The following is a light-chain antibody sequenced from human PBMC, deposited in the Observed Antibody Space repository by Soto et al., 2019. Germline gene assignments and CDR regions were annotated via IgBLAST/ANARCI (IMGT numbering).Light chain of an antibody. CDR3: QQYNNWPPYT. Sequence: DIQMTQSPSSLSASVGDRVTITCQASQDISNYLNWYQQKPGKAPKLLIYDASNLETGVPSRFSGSGSGTHFTFTISSLQSEDFAIYYCQQYNNWPPYTFGQGTKVDIK. CDR2: DAS. V-gene: IGKV1-33*01. J-gene: IGKJ2*01. CDR1: QDISNY.